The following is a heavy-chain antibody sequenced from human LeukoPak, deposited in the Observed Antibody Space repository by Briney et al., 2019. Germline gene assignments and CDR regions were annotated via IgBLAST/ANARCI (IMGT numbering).Heavy chain of an antibody. CDR2: IYYTGST. CDR1: GGSFSGYY. V-gene: IGHV4-59*01. CDR3: AIFGSGGS. Sequence: LETLSLTCGVYGGSFSGYYWSWLRQPPGKGLEWIGYIYYTGSTNHNPSLKSRVSISVDTSKNQFSLKLNSVTTADTAMYYCAIFGSGGSWGQGTLVTVSS. D-gene: IGHD2-15*01. J-gene: IGHJ5*02.